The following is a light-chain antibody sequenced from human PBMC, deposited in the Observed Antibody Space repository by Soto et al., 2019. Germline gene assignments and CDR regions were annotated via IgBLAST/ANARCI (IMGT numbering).Light chain of an antibody. J-gene: IGKJ3*01. V-gene: IGKV1-39*01. CDR3: QQSYSTPLT. Sequence: IQLTQSPSSLSASVGDRVTITCRASQGISTYLNCYQQKPGKAPKLLIYAASSLQSGVPSRFSGSGSETDFTLTISSLQPEDFATYYCQQSYSTPLTFGPGTKVDI. CDR2: AAS. CDR1: QGISTY.